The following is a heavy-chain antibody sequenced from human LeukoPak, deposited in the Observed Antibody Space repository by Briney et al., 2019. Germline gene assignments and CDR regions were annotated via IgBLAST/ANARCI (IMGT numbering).Heavy chain of an antibody. J-gene: IGHJ5*02. CDR1: GYTLTELS. CDR2: FDPEDGET. CDR3: ATASTTAYWFDP. D-gene: IGHD4-17*01. Sequence: ASVTVSCKVSGYTLTELSMHWVRQAPGQGLEWMGGFDPEDGETIYAQKFQGRVTMTEDTSTDTAYMELSSLRSEDTAVYYCATASTTAYWFDPWGQGTLVTVSS. V-gene: IGHV1-24*01.